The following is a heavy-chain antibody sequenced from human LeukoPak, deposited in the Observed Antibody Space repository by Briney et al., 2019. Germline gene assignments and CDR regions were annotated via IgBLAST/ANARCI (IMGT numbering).Heavy chain of an antibody. CDR2: IKSKPDGGTT. CDR1: GFTFNNAW. CDR3: STGIGGH. D-gene: IGHD3-16*01. J-gene: IGHJ4*02. V-gene: IGHV3-15*01. Sequence: GGSLRLSCAASGFTFNNAWMSWVRQAPGKGLEWVGRIKSKPDGGTTDYAAPVKGRFTFSRDDSKNTLYLQMISLKTEDTAVYYCSTGIGGHWGQGTLVTVSS.